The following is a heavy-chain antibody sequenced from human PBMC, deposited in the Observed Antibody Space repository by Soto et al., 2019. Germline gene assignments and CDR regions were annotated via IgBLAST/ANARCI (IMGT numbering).Heavy chain of an antibody. Sequence: QVQLVESGGGVVQPGRSLRLSCAASGFTFSSYGMHWVRQAPGKGLEWVAVISYDGSNKYYADSVKGRFTISRDNSKNTLYLQMNSLRAEDTAVYYCAKDDTTVAGPPSSFDYWGQGTLVTVSS. J-gene: IGHJ4*02. CDR2: ISYDGSNK. V-gene: IGHV3-30*18. D-gene: IGHD6-19*01. CDR3: AKDDTTVAGPPSSFDY. CDR1: GFTFSSYG.